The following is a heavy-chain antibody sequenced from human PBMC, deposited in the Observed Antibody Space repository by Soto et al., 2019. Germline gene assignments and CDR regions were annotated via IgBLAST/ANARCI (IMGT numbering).Heavy chain of an antibody. V-gene: IGHV3-23*01. D-gene: IGHD3-3*01. Sequence: GGSLRLSCAASGFTFSSYAMSWVRQAPGKGLESVSGISASGGSTYYADSVKGRFTISRDNSKNTLYLQMNSLRAEDTAVYYCAKDGYDFWSGHPMDVWGQGTTVTVSS. CDR1: GFTFSSYA. CDR2: ISASGGST. J-gene: IGHJ6*02. CDR3: AKDGYDFWSGHPMDV.